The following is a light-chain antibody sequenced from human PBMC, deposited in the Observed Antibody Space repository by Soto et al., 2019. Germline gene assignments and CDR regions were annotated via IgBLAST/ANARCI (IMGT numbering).Light chain of an antibody. Sequence: QAVVTQEPSFSVCPGGTVTLTRGLTAGSVPPTYYPTWYQQTPGQPPRTLIYTTNTRSSGVPDRFSGSILANTAALTITGAHAYDKSYYYCVLFIGSGLWVFGGGTKLTVL. CDR2: TTN. V-gene: IGLV8-61*01. J-gene: IGLJ3*02. CDR3: VLFIGSGLWV. CDR1: AGSVPPTYY.